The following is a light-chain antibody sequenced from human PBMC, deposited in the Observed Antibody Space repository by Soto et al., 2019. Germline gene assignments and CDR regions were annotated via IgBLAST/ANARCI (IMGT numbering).Light chain of an antibody. J-gene: IGKJ3*01. CDR1: QSVSSN. CDR3: QQYGSSPPVT. CDR2: ATS. Sequence: IVLTQSPATLSVSPGEGASLSCRASQSVSSNLAWYQQKPGQTPRLLIYATSTRATGIPARFSGSGSGTEFTLTISSLQSEDFAVYYCQQYGSSPPVTFGPGTKVDIK. V-gene: IGKV3-15*01.